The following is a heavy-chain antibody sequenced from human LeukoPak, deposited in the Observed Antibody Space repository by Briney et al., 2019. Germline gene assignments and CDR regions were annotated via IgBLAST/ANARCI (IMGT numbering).Heavy chain of an antibody. J-gene: IGHJ5*02. D-gene: IGHD2-15*01. CDR1: GGTFSSYA. CDR2: IIPIFGTA. Sequence: GASLRVSSTASGGTFSSYALSWVRHAPGQGLEWMGRIIPIFGTANYAQKFQGRVTITTDESTSTAYMELSSLRSEDTAVYYCAREVVVVVAATGWFDPWGQGTLVTVSS. CDR3: AREVVVVVAATGWFDP. V-gene: IGHV1-69*05.